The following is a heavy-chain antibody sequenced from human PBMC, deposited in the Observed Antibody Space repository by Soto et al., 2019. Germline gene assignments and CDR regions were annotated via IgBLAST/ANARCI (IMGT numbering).Heavy chain of an antibody. D-gene: IGHD6-6*01. CDR3: ARDSWYQLVRLGFYYYYMEV. V-gene: IGHV3-21*01. Sequence: EVQLVESGGGLVKPGGSLRLSCAASGVTFSSFRFNWVRQAPGKGLEWVSFILSSSGSIYYADSVKGRFNISRDNARNALYLQMHSLNDEDTAVYYCARDSWYQLVRLGFYYYYMEVWGTGTTVTVSS. CDR2: ILSSSGSI. CDR1: GVTFSSFR. J-gene: IGHJ6*03.